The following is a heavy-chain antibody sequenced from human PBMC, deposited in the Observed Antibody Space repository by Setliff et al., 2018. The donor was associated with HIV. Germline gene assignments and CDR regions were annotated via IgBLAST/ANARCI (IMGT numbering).Heavy chain of an antibody. J-gene: IGHJ4*02. Sequence: PSETLSLTCTVSGGSMSTYYWSWIRQPPGKGLEWIGHISYSGTTNYNPSLESRVGISVDTSKNQFSLKLKSVTAADTAVYYCARDSDGSSYYHFAHWSQGTLVTVSS. CDR3: ARDSDGSSYYHFAH. CDR2: ISYSGTT. CDR1: GGSMSTYY. V-gene: IGHV4-59*01. D-gene: IGHD3-22*01.